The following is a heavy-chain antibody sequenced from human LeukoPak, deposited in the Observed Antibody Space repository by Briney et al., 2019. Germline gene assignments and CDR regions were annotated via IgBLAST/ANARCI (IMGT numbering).Heavy chain of an antibody. CDR3: ATVADIVVVPAVIPSAFDY. CDR1: GYSFTSYW. D-gene: IGHD2-2*02. Sequence: GESLKISCKGSGYSFTSYWIGWVRQMPGEGLEWMGIIYPGDSDTRYSPSFQGQVTISADKSISTAYLQWSSLKASDTAMYYCATVADIVVVPAVIPSAFDYWGQGTLVTVSS. J-gene: IGHJ4*02. V-gene: IGHV5-51*01. CDR2: IYPGDSDT.